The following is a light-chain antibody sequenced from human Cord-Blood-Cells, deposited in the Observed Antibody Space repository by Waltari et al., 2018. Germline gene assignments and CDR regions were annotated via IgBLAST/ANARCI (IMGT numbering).Light chain of an antibody. J-gene: IGKJ1*01. CDR2: AAS. V-gene: IGKV1-39*01. CDR3: QQSYSTPQT. CDR1: QSISSY. Sequence: DIQMTQSPSSLSASVGDRVTITCRASQSISSYVNWYQQKPGKAPKLRIYAASSLQSGVPSRFSGSGSGTDFTLTISSLQPEDFATYYCQQSYSTPQTFGQGTKVEIK.